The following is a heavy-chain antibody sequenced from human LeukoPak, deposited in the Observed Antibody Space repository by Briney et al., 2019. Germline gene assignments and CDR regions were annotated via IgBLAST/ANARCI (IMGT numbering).Heavy chain of an antibody. CDR2: IIPIFGTA. D-gene: IGHD2-15*01. J-gene: IGHJ4*02. CDR3: VPGYCSGGSCYSELDY. CDR1: GGTFSSYA. Sequence: SVKVSCKASGGTFSSYAISWVRQAPGQGLEWMGRIIPIFGTANYAQKFQGRVTITTDESTSTAYMELSSLRSEDTAVYYCVPGYCSGGSCYSELDYWGQGTLVTVSS. V-gene: IGHV1-69*05.